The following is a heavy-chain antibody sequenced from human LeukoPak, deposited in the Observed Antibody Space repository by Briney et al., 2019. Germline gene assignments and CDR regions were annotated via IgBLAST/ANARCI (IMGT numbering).Heavy chain of an antibody. V-gene: IGHV3-23*01. CDR3: ARDTQLLAARSIWDYYYYYYMDV. CDR2: VSGSGGST. CDR1: GFTFSSYA. J-gene: IGHJ6*03. D-gene: IGHD6-6*01. Sequence: GVSLRLSCAASGFTFSSYAMTWVRQAPGKGLEWVSGVSGSGGSTYYADSVKGRFTISRDNAKNSLFLQMNSLRAEDTAVYYCARDTQLLAARSIWDYYYYYYMDVWGKGTTVTVSS.